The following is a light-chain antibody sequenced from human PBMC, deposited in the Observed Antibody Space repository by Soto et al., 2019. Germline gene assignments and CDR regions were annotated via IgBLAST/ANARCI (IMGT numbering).Light chain of an antibody. CDR3: KSYAGSNTWV. CDR1: SSDVGGHNY. Sequence: QSALTQSPSASGSPGQSVTISCTGTSSDVGGHNYVSWYQHHPGKAPKLIIYEVSNRPSGVPDRFSGSKSDNTASLTVSGLRAEDEADYYCKSYAGSNTWVFGGGTKVTVL. J-gene: IGLJ3*02. V-gene: IGLV2-8*01. CDR2: EVS.